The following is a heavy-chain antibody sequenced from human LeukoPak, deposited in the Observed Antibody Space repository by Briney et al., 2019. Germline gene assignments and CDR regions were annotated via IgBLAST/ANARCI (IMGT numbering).Heavy chain of an antibody. CDR3: ASGPRVSIGPPGIFVY. CDR1: GLTLRTYG. D-gene: IGHD6-13*01. CDR2: INSDGSST. J-gene: IGHJ4*02. V-gene: IGHV3-74*01. Sequence: GGSLRLSCAASGLTLRTYGWHWVRQAPGKGLVWVSRINSDGSSTRYADSVKGRFTISRDNANNTLYLQIHNLSAEDSAVYYWASGPRVSIGPPGIFVYWGQGALVTVSS.